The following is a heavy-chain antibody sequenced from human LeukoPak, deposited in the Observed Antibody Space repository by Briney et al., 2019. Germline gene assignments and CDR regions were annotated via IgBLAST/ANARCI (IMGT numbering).Heavy chain of an antibody. D-gene: IGHD5-24*01. V-gene: IGHV3-33*01. J-gene: IGHJ4*02. CDR1: GFTFSSYG. CDR2: IWYDGSNE. CDR3: ARDSARDGYNYYFDY. Sequence: GGSLRLSCAASGFTFSSYGMHWVRQAQGKGLEWVAVIWYDGSNEYYGESVQGRFTIFRDIPKNTLYLQMNSLRAEDTAIYYCARDSARDGYNYYFDYWGQGTLVTVSS.